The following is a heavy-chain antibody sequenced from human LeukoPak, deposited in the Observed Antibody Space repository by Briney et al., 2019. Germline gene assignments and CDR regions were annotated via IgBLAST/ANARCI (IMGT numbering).Heavy chain of an antibody. CDR2: ISYDGSNK. CDR1: GFTFSSYG. CDR3: ARGATDVTRWFDP. V-gene: IGHV3-30*03. J-gene: IGHJ5*02. Sequence: PGGSLRLSCAASGFTFSSYGMHWVRQAPGKGLEWAAVISYDGSNKYYADSVKGRFTISRDNAKNSLYLQMNGLRAEDTAVYYCARGATDVTRWFDPWGQGTRVTVSS. D-gene: IGHD1-1*01.